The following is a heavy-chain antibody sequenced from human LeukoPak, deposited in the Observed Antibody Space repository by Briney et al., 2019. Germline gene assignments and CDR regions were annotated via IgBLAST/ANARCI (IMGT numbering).Heavy chain of an antibody. CDR2: ISTYDSHT. CDR3: ARDRYSRAFDI. J-gene: IGHJ3*02. CDR1: GYTFTNYG. Sequence: ASVKVSCKASGYTFTNYGISWVRQAPGQGLEWVGWISTYDSHTNYAPKFQGRLTMTTDTSTSTAYMELESLTSDDTAVYFCARDRYSRAFDIWGQGTMVIVSS. D-gene: IGHD5-12*01. V-gene: IGHV1-18*01.